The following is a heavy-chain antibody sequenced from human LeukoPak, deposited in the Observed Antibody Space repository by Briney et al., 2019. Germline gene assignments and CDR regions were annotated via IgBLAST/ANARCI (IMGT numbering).Heavy chain of an antibody. D-gene: IGHD2-2*01. Sequence: SETLSLTCTVSGGSISSSSYYWGWIRQPPGKGLEWIGSIYYSGSTYYNPSLKSRVTISVDTSKNQFSLKLSSVTAADTAVYYCAGWLLGYCSSTSCYPPNWFDPWGQGTLVTVSS. V-gene: IGHV4-39*01. CDR1: GGSISSSSYY. CDR3: AGWLLGYCSSTSCYPPNWFDP. CDR2: IYYSGST. J-gene: IGHJ5*02.